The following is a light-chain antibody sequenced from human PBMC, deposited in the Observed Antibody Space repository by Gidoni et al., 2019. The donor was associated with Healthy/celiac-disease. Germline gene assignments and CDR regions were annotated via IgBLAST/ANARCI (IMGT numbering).Light chain of an antibody. CDR2: GAS. CDR3: QQYNNWPLT. J-gene: IGKJ4*01. CDR1: QSVNSN. V-gene: IGKV3-15*01. Sequence: EIVMTPSPATLSVSPGERATLPCRASQSVNSNLAWYQQKPGQAPRLLIYGASTRATGIPARFSGSGSGTEFTLTISSLQSEDFAVYYCQQYNNWPLTFGGGTKVEIK.